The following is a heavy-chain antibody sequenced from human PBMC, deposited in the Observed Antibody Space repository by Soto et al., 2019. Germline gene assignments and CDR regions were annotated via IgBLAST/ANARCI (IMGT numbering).Heavy chain of an antibody. J-gene: IGHJ5*02. V-gene: IGHV1-18*01. D-gene: IGHD2-15*01. CDR1: GYTFTSYG. Sequence: ASVKVSCKASGYTFTSYGISWVRQAPGQGLEWMGWISAYNGNTNYAQKLQGRVTMTTDTSTSTAYMELRSLRSDDTAVYYCARDLGGGYCSGGSGSLGSNWFDPWGQGTLVTVS. CDR3: ARDLGGGYCSGGSGSLGSNWFDP. CDR2: ISAYNGNT.